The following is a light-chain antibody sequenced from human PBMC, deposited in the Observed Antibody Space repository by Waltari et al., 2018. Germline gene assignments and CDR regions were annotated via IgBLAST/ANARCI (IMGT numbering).Light chain of an antibody. CDR3: SSYTSSSTLVV. CDR2: DVS. Sequence: QSALTQPASVSGSPGQSITNPCTGTSSDAGGYNYVSWYQQHPGKAPKLMIYDVSNRPSGVSNRFSGSKSGNTASLTISGLQAEDEADYYCSSYTSSSTLVVFGGGTKLTVL. V-gene: IGLV2-14*01. CDR1: SSDAGGYNY. J-gene: IGLJ2*01.